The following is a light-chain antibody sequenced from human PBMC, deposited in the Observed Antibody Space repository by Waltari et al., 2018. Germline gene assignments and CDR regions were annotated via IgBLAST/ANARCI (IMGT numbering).Light chain of an antibody. J-gene: IGKJ1*01. CDR2: GAS. V-gene: IGKV3-20*01. CDR1: QSVSSDY. Sequence: EIVLTQSPGTLSLFPGERATLSCGASQSVSSDYLAWYQQRPGQAPRLHIYGASRRPAGIPDRFSGSGSGTDFTLTITRLEAEDFAVYYCQQYGTSPRTFGQGTKVEIK. CDR3: QQYGTSPRT.